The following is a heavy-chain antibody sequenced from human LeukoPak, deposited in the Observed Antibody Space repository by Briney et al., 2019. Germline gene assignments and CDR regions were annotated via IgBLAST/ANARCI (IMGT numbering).Heavy chain of an antibody. J-gene: IGHJ4*02. D-gene: IGHD6-13*01. Sequence: PGGSLRLSCEASGFTFGSYAMYWVRQAPGKGLEWVANIKQDGSEKYYVDSVKGRFTISRDNAKNSLYLQMDSLRAEDTAMYYCARDSAGNDYWGQGTLVTVSS. CDR3: ARDSAGNDY. V-gene: IGHV3-7*01. CDR1: GFTFGSYA. CDR2: IKQDGSEK.